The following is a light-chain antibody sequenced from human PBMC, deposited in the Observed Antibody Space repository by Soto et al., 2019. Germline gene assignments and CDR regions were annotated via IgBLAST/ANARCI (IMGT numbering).Light chain of an antibody. CDR2: GAS. Sequence: EIVLTQSPGTLSLSAGERATLSCRASQSVSSSCLAWYQQKPGQAPSLLIYGASSRATGIPDRFSGSGSGTDFTLTISRLEPEDVAVYYCQQYHSSPRTFGGGTKVEIK. V-gene: IGKV3-20*01. CDR1: QSVSSSC. J-gene: IGKJ4*01. CDR3: QQYHSSPRT.